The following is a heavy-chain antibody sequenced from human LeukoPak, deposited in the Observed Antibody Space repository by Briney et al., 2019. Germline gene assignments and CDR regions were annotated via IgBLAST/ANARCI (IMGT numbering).Heavy chain of an antibody. V-gene: IGHV4-34*01. D-gene: IGHD3-16*02. Sequence: SETLSLTCAVYGGSFSGYYWSWIRQPPGKGLEWIGEFNHSGSTNYNPSLKSRVTISVDTSKNQFSLKLSSVTAADTAVYYCARGRESKSDYVWGSYRYLLDYWGQGTLVTVSS. CDR3: ARGRESKSDYVWGSYRYLLDY. CDR1: GGSFSGYY. CDR2: FNHSGST. J-gene: IGHJ4*02.